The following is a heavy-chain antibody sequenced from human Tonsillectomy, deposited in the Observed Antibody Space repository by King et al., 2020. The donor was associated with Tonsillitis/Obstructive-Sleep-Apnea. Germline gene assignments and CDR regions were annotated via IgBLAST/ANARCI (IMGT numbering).Heavy chain of an antibody. CDR1: GFIFSAYS. Sequence: VKLVESGGSLARPGGSLRLSCAASGFIFSAYSMNWVRQAPGKGLEWVSYISPSSNAIYYADSVKGRFTISRDNANNSLSLQIFSLRDEDTAVYYCARGTTFTIFGGGGNYYYYMDVWGKGTTVTVSS. D-gene: IGHD3-3*01. CDR3: ARGTTFTIFGGGGNYYYYMDV. J-gene: IGHJ6*03. V-gene: IGHV3-48*02. CDR2: ISPSSNAI.